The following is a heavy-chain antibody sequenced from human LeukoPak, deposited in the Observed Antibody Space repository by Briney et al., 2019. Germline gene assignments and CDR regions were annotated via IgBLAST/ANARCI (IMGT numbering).Heavy chain of an antibody. CDR3: AKVFVLMRGTPENWFDP. J-gene: IGHJ5*02. D-gene: IGHD1-14*01. CDR2: TSSSDPGT. Sequence: GSLILSCAASGFPFSSYAMSWVRQASGKGLEWVSATSSSDPGTYYADSVRGRFTISRDNSKNTLYLQMDSLRVEDTALYFCAKVFVLMRGTPENWFDPWGQGTLVTVSS. V-gene: IGHV3-23*01. CDR1: GFPFSSYA.